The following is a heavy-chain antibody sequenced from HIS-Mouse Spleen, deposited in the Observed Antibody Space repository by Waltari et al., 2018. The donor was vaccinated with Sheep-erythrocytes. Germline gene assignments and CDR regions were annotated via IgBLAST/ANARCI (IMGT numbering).Heavy chain of an antibody. V-gene: IGHV3-30*18. CDR2: ISYYGSNK. J-gene: IGHJ3*02. CDR3: AKGGFGGNSNDAFDI. CDR1: GFTFSSYG. D-gene: IGHD3-16*01. Sequence: QVQLVESGGGVVQPGRSLRLSCAASGFTFSSYGMHWVRQAPGKGLGWVAVISYYGSNKDYADSVKGRFTISRDNSKNTLYLQMNSLRAEDTAVYYCAKGGFGGNSNDAFDIWGQGTMVTVSS.